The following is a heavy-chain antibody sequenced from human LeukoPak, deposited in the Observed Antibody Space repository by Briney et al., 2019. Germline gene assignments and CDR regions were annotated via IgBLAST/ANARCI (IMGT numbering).Heavy chain of an antibody. Sequence: GGSLRLSCAASGFTFSSYAMSWVRQAPGRGLEWVSAISGRGDRTYYADSVKGRFTISRDNSKNTLYLQMNSLRAEDTAVYYCVRDPDALDYWGQGTLVTVSS. CDR3: VRDPDALDY. V-gene: IGHV3-23*01. CDR1: GFTFSSYA. CDR2: ISGRGDRT. J-gene: IGHJ4*02.